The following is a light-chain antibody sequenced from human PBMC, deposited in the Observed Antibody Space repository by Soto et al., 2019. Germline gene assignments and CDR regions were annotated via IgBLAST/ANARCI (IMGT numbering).Light chain of an antibody. Sequence: EVVLTQSPGTLSLSPGERATLSCRASQSVSNNYLAWYQQKPGQAPRLLIHGASTRATGVPDRFSGSGSGTEFNLTISRLEPEDFVVFYCHQYSSSPRTFGQGTRVEVK. CDR2: GAS. V-gene: IGKV3-20*01. CDR1: QSVSNNY. CDR3: HQYSSSPRT. J-gene: IGKJ1*01.